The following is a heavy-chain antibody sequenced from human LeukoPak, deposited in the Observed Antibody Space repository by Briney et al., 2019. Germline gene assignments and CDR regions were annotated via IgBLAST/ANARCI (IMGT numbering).Heavy chain of an antibody. CDR2: ICYDGSNK. Sequence: GGSLRLSCAASGFTFSSYGMHWVRQAPGKGLEWVAGICYDGSNKYYADSVKGRFTISRDNSKNTLYLQMNSLRAEDTAVYYCARALDDYYDSSGYYYDYYYGMDVWGQGTTVTVSS. CDR3: ARALDDYYDSSGYYYDYYYGMDV. CDR1: GFTFSSYG. J-gene: IGHJ6*02. V-gene: IGHV3-33*01. D-gene: IGHD3-22*01.